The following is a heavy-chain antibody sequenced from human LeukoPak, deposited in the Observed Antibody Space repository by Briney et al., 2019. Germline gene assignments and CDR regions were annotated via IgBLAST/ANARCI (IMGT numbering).Heavy chain of an antibody. CDR3: AELGITMIGGV. D-gene: IGHD3-10*02. CDR1: GLTFSSYW. J-gene: IGHJ6*04. Sequence: PGGSLRLSCAASGLTFSSYWIHWVRQAPGKGLEWVSRVSTDGRTTSHADSVNGRFTISRDNAKNTVYLETNSLGAEDTAVYYCAELGITMIGGVWGKGTTVTISS. V-gene: IGHV3-74*01. CDR2: VSTDGRTT.